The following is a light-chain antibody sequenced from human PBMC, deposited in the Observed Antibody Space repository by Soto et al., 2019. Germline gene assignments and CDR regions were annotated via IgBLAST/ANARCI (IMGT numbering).Light chain of an antibody. Sequence: AIQMTQSPSSVSASLGDRVTITCRASQDIGNDLAWYQQRPGQAPKLLIYAASSLQSGLPSRFSGGGSGTDFTLTINNRQPGDIATYYCLQDYNFPLTFGGGTKVEIK. CDR2: AAS. CDR3: LQDYNFPLT. J-gene: IGKJ4*01. CDR1: QDIGND. V-gene: IGKV1-6*01.